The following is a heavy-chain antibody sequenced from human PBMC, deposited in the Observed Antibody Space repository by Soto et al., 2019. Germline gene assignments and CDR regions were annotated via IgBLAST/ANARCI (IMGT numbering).Heavy chain of an antibody. CDR1: GFTFSNYE. CDR3: ARDLAIYSGKFDSGLDV. J-gene: IGHJ6*02. CDR2: IGTRGRTI. D-gene: IGHD4-4*01. Sequence: EVQLVESGGGLVQAGGSLRLFCAASGFTFSNYEMNWVRQAPGKGLEWVSYIGTRGRTIYYADSVKGRFTISRDNAKKSLYLQMNSLRVEDTAVYYCARDLAIYSGKFDSGLDVLGQGPTVTVSS. V-gene: IGHV3-48*03.